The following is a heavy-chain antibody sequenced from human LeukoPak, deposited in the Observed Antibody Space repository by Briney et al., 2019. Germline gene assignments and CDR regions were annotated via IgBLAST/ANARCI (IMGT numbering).Heavy chain of an antibody. CDR3: ARVPSQFGKPFDY. V-gene: IGHV1-69*01. J-gene: IGHJ4*02. D-gene: IGHD3-10*01. CDR1: GGTFSSYA. Sequence: GSSVKVSCKASGGTFSSYAISWVRQAPGQGLEWMGGIIPIFGTANYARKFQGRVTITADESTSTAYMELSSLRSEDTAVYYCARVPSQFGKPFDYWGQGTLVTVSS. CDR2: IIPIFGTA.